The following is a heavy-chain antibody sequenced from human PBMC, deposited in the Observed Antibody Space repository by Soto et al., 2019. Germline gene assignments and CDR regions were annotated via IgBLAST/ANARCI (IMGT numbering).Heavy chain of an antibody. V-gene: IGHV4-61*01. J-gene: IGHJ5*02. CDR3: ARERGPRAMVRGVIVRWFDP. CDR1: GGSVSSGSYY. Sequence: SETLSLTCTVSGGSVSSGSYYWSWIRQPPGKGLEWIGYIYYSGSTNYNPSLKSRVTISVDTSKNQFSLKLSSVTAADTAVYYCARERGPRAMVRGVIVRWFDPWGQGTLVTVSS. CDR2: IYYSGST. D-gene: IGHD3-10*01.